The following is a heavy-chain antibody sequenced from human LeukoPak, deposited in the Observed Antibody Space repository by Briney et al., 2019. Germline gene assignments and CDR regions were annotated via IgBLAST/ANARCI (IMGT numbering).Heavy chain of an antibody. Sequence: GGSLRLSCAVSGFSLSDYWMHWVRQAPGKGLVWVSRIGPDGSGTTYADSVKGRFTISRDKSKNTLYLQMNSLRGEDTAVYYCAGAMVVVVPPDMWGQGTLVTVSS. CDR3: AGAMVVVVPPDM. V-gene: IGHV3-74*03. J-gene: IGHJ4*02. D-gene: IGHD2-2*01. CDR1: GFSLSDYW. CDR2: IGPDGSGT.